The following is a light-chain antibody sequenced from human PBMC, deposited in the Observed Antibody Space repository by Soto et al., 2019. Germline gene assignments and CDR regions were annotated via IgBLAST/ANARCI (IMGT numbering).Light chain of an antibody. Sequence: QSALTQPPSVSGSPGQSITISCTGTSSDVGGYNYVSWYQQHPGKAPKLMIYDVSNRPSGVSNRFSGSKSGNTASLTISGLQAEDEADYSCSSYSSSSTRVFGGGTKLTVL. CDR2: DVS. V-gene: IGLV2-14*01. CDR1: SSDVGGYNY. CDR3: SSYSSSSTRV. J-gene: IGLJ2*01.